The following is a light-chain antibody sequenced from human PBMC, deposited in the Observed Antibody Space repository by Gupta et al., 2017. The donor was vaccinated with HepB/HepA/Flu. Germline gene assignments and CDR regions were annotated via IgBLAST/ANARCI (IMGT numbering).Light chain of an antibody. J-gene: IGKJ1*01. CDR3: QQYYSYPRP. CDR1: QGISSY. Sequence: AIRMTQSPSSFSAATGDRVTITCRASQGISSYLAWYQQKPGKAPELLIYGASTLQTGVPSRFSGSGSGTDFTLTISCLQSEDFATYYWQQYYSYPRPFGQGTKVEIK. V-gene: IGKV1-8*01. CDR2: GAS.